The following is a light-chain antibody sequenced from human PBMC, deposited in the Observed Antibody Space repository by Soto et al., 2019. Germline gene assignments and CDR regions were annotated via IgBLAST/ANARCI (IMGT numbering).Light chain of an antibody. CDR2: AAS. J-gene: IGKJ2*01. V-gene: IGKV1-9*01. CDR1: QGINNY. Sequence: DLPLTQSPSFLSASVGDRVTITCRASQGINNYLAWYQQIPGKAPKLLIYAASTLQRGAPSRFSGSGSGTDFTLTISSLQPEDFATYYCQQLNSYPYTFGQGTKLEIK. CDR3: QQLNSYPYT.